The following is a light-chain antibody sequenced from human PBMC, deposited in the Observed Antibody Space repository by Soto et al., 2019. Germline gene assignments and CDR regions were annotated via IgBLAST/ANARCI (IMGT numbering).Light chain of an antibody. Sequence: EIVVTQSPATLSLSPGERATLSCRAGQGVTTNFAWYQQKSGQSPRLLIYDVSIRETGVLARFSGTGSETEFTLTISGLQSEDSAVYFCQQYNNWPFSFGQGTRLEIK. J-gene: IGKJ5*01. V-gene: IGKV3-15*01. CDR3: QQYNNWPFS. CDR2: DVS. CDR1: QGVTTN.